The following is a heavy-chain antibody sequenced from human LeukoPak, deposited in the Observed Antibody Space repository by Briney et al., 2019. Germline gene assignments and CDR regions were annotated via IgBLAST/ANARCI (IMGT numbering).Heavy chain of an antibody. CDR1: GGSISPYY. CDR3: ARDFSTFYWYLDL. J-gene: IGHJ2*01. CDR2: VYYSGST. Sequence: PSETLSLTCTVSGGSISPYYWSWIRQPPGKGLEWIGYVYYSGSTNYNPSLKSRVTISVDTSKNQFSLKLSSVTAADTAVYYCARDFSTFYWYLDLWGRGTLVTVSS. D-gene: IGHD6-13*01. V-gene: IGHV4-59*01.